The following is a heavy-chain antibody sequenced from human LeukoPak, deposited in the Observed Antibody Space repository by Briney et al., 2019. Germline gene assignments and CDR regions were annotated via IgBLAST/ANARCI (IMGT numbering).Heavy chain of an antibody. Sequence: PGGSLRLSCAASGFTFSSFAMSWVRQAPGKGLEWVSAMSGSGGMTYSADSVKGRFTISRDNSRNTLYLQMNSLRAEDTAVYSCARMLPGGWAFDYWGQGTLVTVSS. CDR2: MSGSGGMT. CDR3: ARMLPGGWAFDY. D-gene: IGHD6-19*01. V-gene: IGHV3-23*01. J-gene: IGHJ4*02. CDR1: GFTFSSFA.